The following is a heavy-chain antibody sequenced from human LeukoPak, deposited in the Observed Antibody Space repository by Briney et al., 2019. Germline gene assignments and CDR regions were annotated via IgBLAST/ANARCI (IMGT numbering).Heavy chain of an antibody. D-gene: IGHD2-15*01. CDR2: ISSSSSYI. CDR3: ARVGEGYCSGGSCYAGDY. CDR1: GFTFSSYS. V-gene: IGHV3-21*01. Sequence: GGSLRLSCAASGFTFSSYSMNWVRQAPGKGLEWVSSISSSSSYIYYADSVKGRFTISRDNAKNSLYLQMNSLRVEDTAVYYCARVGEGYCSGGSCYAGDYWGQGTLVTVSS. J-gene: IGHJ4*02.